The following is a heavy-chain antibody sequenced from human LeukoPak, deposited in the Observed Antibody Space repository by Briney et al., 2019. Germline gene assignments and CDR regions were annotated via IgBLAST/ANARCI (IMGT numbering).Heavy chain of an antibody. Sequence: GGSLRLSCEASGFTFRSYAMTWVRQAPGRGLEWVSAISGSGAKTYYADSVKGRFTISRDNSRNTLYLQINSLRVEDTAVYYCAQGDSYYAFLLSVWGQGTMVTVSS. J-gene: IGHJ3*01. CDR1: GFTFRSYA. CDR2: ISGSGAKT. V-gene: IGHV3-23*01. CDR3: AQGDSYYAFLLSV. D-gene: IGHD3-3*01.